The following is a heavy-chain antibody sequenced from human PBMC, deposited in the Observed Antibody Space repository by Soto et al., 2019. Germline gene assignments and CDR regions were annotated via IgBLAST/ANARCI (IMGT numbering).Heavy chain of an antibody. CDR2: INSDGSYT. D-gene: IGHD1-26*01. CDR1: GFTFSNYW. CDR3: ARDRDFGGNEQGY. V-gene: IGHV3-74*01. Sequence: EVQLVESGGDLVQPGGSLRLSCAASGFTFSNYWMHWVRQAPGMGLVWVSRINSDGSYTSYADSVKGRFTISRDNPKSTLYLQMNSLRAEDTAIYYCARDRDFGGNEQGYWGQGTLVTVSS. J-gene: IGHJ4*02.